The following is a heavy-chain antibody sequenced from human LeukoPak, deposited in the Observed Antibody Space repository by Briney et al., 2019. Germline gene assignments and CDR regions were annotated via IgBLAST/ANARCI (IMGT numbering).Heavy chain of an antibody. CDR3: ARESTDCSSTSCYAEYFDY. D-gene: IGHD2-2*01. CDR2: ISYDGSNK. Sequence: PGRSLRLSCAASGFTFSSYAMHWVRQAPGKGLEWGAVISYDGSNKYYADSVKGRFTISRDNSKNTLYLQMNSLRAEDTAVYYCARESTDCSSTSCYAEYFDYWGQGTLVTVSS. V-gene: IGHV3-30*04. CDR1: GFTFSSYA. J-gene: IGHJ4*02.